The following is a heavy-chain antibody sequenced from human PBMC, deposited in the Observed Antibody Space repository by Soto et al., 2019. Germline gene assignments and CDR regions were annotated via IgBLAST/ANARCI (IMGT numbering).Heavy chain of an antibody. Sequence: LRLSCAASGFTFSSYAMSWVRQAPGKGLEWVSAISGSGGSTYYADSVKGRFTISRDNSKNTLYLQMNSLRAEDTAVYYCAKDRRIAAAGLYYYYYGMDVWGQGTTVTVSS. CDR3: AKDRRIAAAGLYYYYYGMDV. V-gene: IGHV3-23*01. CDR1: GFTFSSYA. CDR2: ISGSGGST. D-gene: IGHD6-13*01. J-gene: IGHJ6*02.